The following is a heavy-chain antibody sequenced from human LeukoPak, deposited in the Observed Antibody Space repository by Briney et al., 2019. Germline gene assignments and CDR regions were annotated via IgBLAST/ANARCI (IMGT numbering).Heavy chain of an antibody. CDR3: VRGGTTVDYYFDY. D-gene: IGHD1-1*01. Sequence: ASVKVSCKASGYTFTSYNINWVRQATGQGLEWMGWMNPNSGNTGYAQKFQGRVTMTRNTSISTAYMELSSLRSEDTAVYYCVRGGTTVDYYFDYWGQGTLVTVSS. J-gene: IGHJ4*02. CDR1: GYTFTSYN. CDR2: MNPNSGNT. V-gene: IGHV1-8*01.